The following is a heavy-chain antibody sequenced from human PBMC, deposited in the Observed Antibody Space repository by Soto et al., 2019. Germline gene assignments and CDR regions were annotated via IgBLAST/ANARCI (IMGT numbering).Heavy chain of an antibody. CDR1: GFTFSDYY. CDR3: ARILRGYTDYFDY. D-gene: IGHD5-18*01. Sequence: PGGSLRLSCAASGFTFSDYYMSWIRQAPGKGLEWVSYISSSSSYTNYADSVKGRFTISRDNAKNSLYLQMNSLRAEDTAVYYCARILRGYTDYFDYWGQGTLVTVSS. CDR2: ISSSSSYT. V-gene: IGHV3-11*06. J-gene: IGHJ4*02.